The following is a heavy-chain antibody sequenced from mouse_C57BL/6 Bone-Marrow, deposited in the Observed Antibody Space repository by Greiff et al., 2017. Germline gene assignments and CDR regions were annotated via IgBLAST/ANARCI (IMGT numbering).Heavy chain of an antibody. CDR1: GYTFTDYS. J-gene: IGHJ3*01. CDR3: ARSVITTVVAPFAY. D-gene: IGHD1-1*01. V-gene: IGHV1-19*01. Sequence: VQLQQSGPVLVKPGASVKMSSKASGYTFTDYSMNWVKQSHGKSLEWIGVINPYNGGTSYTQKFKGKATLTVDKSSSTAYMELNSLTSEDTAVYYGARSVITTVVAPFAYWGQGTLVTVSA. CDR2: INPYNGGT.